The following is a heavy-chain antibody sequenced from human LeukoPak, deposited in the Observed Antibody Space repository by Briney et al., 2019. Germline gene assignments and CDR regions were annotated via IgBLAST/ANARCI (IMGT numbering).Heavy chain of an antibody. Sequence: SETLSLTCAVYGGSFSGYYWSWIRQPPGKGLEWIGEINHSGSTNYNPSLKSRVTISVDTSKNQFSLKLSSVTAADTAVYYCARGSSGGSFPLWYWGQGTLVTVSS. V-gene: IGHV4-34*01. CDR2: INHSGST. J-gene: IGHJ4*02. CDR1: GGSFSGYY. D-gene: IGHD1-26*01. CDR3: ARGSSGGSFPLWY.